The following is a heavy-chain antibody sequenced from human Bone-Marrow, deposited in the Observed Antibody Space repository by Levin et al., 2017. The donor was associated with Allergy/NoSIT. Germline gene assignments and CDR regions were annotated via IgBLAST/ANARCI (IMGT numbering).Heavy chain of an antibody. CDR3: ARAAGDNDILTGGRIFDN. V-gene: IGHV4-30-4*01. J-gene: IGHJ4*02. CDR1: GGALSSGDYY. CDR2: IFYSGFT. D-gene: IGHD3-9*01. Sequence: SQTLSLTCTVSGGALSSGDYYWTWLRQPPGKGLEWIGYIFYSGFTFNNPSLKSRLTISVDTSRNQFSLNLTSVTAADTAVYYCARAAGDNDILTGGRIFDNWGRGTLVTVSS.